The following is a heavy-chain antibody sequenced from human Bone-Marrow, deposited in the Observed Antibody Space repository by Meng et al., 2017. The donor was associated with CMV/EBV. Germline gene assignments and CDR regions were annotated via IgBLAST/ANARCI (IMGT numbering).Heavy chain of an antibody. CDR2: IIPILGIA. V-gene: IGHV1-69*10. J-gene: IGHJ4*02. Sequence: SVKVSCKASGGTFSSYAISWVRQAPGQGLEWMGGIIPILGIANYAQKFHGRVTITADKSTSTAYMELSSLRYEDTAVYYCVRVFRSAEITPFVYYFDYWGQGTLVTVSS. D-gene: IGHD3-16*01. CDR3: VRVFRSAEITPFVYYFDY. CDR1: GGTFSSYA.